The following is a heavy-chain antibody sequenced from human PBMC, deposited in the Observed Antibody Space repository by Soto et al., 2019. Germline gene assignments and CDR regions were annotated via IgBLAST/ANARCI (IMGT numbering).Heavy chain of an antibody. J-gene: IGHJ5*02. CDR1: EFTFSSYA. Sequence: GGSLRLSCAASEFTFSSYAMIWVRQAPGKGLEWVSAISGSGGSTHYADSVKGRFTISRDNSKNTLYLQMTSLRAEDTAVYYCAKDQGTGTTWGQGTLVTVSS. D-gene: IGHD1-7*01. CDR2: ISGSGGST. CDR3: AKDQGTGTT. V-gene: IGHV3-23*01.